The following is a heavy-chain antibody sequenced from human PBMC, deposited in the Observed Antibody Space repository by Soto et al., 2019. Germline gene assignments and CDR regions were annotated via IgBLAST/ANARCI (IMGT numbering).Heavy chain of an antibody. D-gene: IGHD6-19*01. CDR2: IYPGDSDT. J-gene: IGHJ6*02. CDR1: GYSFTSYW. V-gene: IGHV5-51*01. Sequence: GESLKISCKGSGYSFTSYWIGWVRQMPGKGLEWMGLIYPGDSDTRYSPSFQGQVTISADKSISTAYLQWSSLKASDTAMYYCARHRPSGYSSGWVYYYYGMDVWGQGTTVTVSS. CDR3: ARHRPSGYSSGWVYYYYGMDV.